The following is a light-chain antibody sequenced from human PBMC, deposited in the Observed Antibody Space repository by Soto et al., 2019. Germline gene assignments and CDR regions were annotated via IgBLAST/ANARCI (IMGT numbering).Light chain of an antibody. CDR2: GAS. Sequence: MTQSPATLSVSPGERATLSCRASQSVSSNLAWYQQKPGQAPRLLIYGASTRATGIPARFSGSGSGTEFTLTISSLQSEDFAVYYCQQYNNFWTFGQGTKVDIK. CDR3: QQYNNFWT. J-gene: IGKJ1*01. V-gene: IGKV3-15*01. CDR1: QSVSSN.